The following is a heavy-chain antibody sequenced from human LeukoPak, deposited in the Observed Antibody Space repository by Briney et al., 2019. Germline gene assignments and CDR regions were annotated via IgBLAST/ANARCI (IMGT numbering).Heavy chain of an antibody. V-gene: IGHV1-69*05. Sequence: GASVKVSCRASGGTFSSYAISWVRQAPGQGLEWMGGIIPIFGTANYAQKFQGRVTITTDESTNTAYMELSSLRSEDTAVYYCVRVVPAVAYYYYYYMDVWGKGTTVTVSS. CDR1: GGTFSSYA. D-gene: IGHD2-2*01. J-gene: IGHJ6*03. CDR3: VRVVPAVAYYYYYYMDV. CDR2: IIPIFGTA.